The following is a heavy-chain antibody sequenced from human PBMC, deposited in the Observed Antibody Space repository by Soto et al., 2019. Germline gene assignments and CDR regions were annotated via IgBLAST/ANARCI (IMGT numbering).Heavy chain of an antibody. J-gene: IGHJ5*02. D-gene: IGHD3-3*01. CDR3: ARRSRSTDYDFWSGYNWFAP. Sequence: GESLKISCAASGFTFSSYAMHWVRQAPGKGLEWVAVISYDGSNKYYADSVKGRFTISRDNSKNTLYLQMNSLRAEDTAVYYCARRSRSTDYDFWSGYNWFAPWGQGTLVTVSS. CDR2: ISYDGSNK. CDR1: GFTFSSYA. V-gene: IGHV3-30-3*01.